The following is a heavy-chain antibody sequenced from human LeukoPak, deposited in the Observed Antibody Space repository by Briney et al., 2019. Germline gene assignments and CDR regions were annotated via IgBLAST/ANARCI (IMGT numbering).Heavy chain of an antibody. J-gene: IGHJ4*02. CDR1: GFIFSDHY. Sequence: GGSLRLSCITSGFIFSDHYMDWVRQAPGKGLEWVGHIRKKVHGYSTEYAASVQGRFTISRDDSKNSPYLQMNSLKTEDTAMYFCTRVISEIYFFDYWGQGALVTVSS. V-gene: IGHV3-72*01. CDR2: IRKKVHGYST. D-gene: IGHD2/OR15-2a*01. CDR3: TRVISEIYFFDY.